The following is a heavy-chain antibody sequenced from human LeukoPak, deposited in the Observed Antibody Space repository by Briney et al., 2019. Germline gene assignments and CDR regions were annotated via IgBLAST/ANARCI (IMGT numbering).Heavy chain of an antibody. V-gene: IGHV3-48*03. CDR3: ARDSPMERGYSGSYWFDP. CDR1: GFTLSNFE. D-gene: IGHD5-12*01. Sequence: PGGSLRLSCAASGFTLSNFEMSWVRQAPGKGLEWVSYISSSGRTIYYADSVKGRFTISTDNAKNSLYLQMNGLRAEDTAIYYCARDSPMERGYSGSYWFDPWGQGTLVTVSS. J-gene: IGHJ5*02. CDR2: ISSSGRTI.